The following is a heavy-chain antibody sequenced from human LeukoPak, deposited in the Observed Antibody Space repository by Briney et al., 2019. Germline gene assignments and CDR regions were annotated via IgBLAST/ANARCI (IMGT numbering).Heavy chain of an antibody. J-gene: IGHJ6*02. CDR1: GGSFSGYY. D-gene: IGHD1-26*01. Sequence: SETLSLTCAVYGGSFSGYYWSWIRQPPGKGLEWIGEINHSGSTNYNPSLKSRVTISVDTSKNQFSLKLSSVTAADTAVYYCARGPSGSYYPYCYYGMDVWGQGTTVTVSS. CDR2: INHSGST. CDR3: ARGPSGSYYPYCYYGMDV. V-gene: IGHV4-34*01.